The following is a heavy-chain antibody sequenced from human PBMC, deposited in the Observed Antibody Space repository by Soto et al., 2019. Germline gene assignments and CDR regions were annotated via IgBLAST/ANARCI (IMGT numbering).Heavy chain of an antibody. CDR1: GFTFGDYA. V-gene: IGHV3-49*03. Sequence: GGSLRLSCTASGFTFGDYAMSWFRQAPGKGLEWVGFIRSKAYGGTTEYAASVKGRFTISRDDSKSIAHLQMNSLKTEDTAVYYCTRAYGSGSYFPLGMDVWGQGTTVTVSS. J-gene: IGHJ6*02. D-gene: IGHD3-10*01. CDR2: IRSKAYGGTT. CDR3: TRAYGSGSYFPLGMDV.